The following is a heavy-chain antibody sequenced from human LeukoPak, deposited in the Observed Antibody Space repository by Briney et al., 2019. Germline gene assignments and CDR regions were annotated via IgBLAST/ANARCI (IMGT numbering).Heavy chain of an antibody. CDR2: MCYSGST. J-gene: IGHJ4*02. CDR1: GGSISSSSYY. D-gene: IGHD2-21*02. CDR3: ARGGGEQEQIVVMTAIFDY. V-gene: IGHV4-39*07. Sequence: PSETLSLTCTVSGGSISSSSYYWGWIRQPPGKGLEWIGSMCYSGSTYYNPSLKSRVTISVDTSKNQFSLKLSSVTAADTAVYYCARGGGEQEQIVVMTAIFDYWGQGTLVTVSS.